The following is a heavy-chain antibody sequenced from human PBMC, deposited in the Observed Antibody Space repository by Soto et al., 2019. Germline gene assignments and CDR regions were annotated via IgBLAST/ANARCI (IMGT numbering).Heavy chain of an antibody. Sequence: GASVKVSCKASGGTFSSYDISWVRQAPGQGLEWMGGIIPIFGTANYAQKFQGRVTITADESTSTAYMELSSLRSEDTAVYYCARDGLLASHYWGQGTLVTVSS. CDR2: IIPIFGTA. CDR1: GGTFSSYD. V-gene: IGHV1-69*13. J-gene: IGHJ4*02. CDR3: ARDGLLASHY.